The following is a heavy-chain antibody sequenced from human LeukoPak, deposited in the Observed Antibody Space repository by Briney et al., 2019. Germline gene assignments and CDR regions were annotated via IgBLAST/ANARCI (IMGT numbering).Heavy chain of an antibody. CDR3: ARAQKIATIFGVVISPKPWFDP. D-gene: IGHD3-3*01. V-gene: IGHV3-74*01. CDR2: INTDGSST. Sequence: GGSLRLSCAASGLTFSSYWMHWVRQAPGKGLVWVSRINTDGSSTSYADSVKGRFTISRDNAKNTLYLQMNSLRAEDTAVYYCARAQKIATIFGVVISPKPWFDPWGQGTLVTVSS. J-gene: IGHJ5*02. CDR1: GLTFSSYW.